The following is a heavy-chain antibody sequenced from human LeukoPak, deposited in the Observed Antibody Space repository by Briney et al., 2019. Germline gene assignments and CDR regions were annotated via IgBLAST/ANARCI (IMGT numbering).Heavy chain of an antibody. V-gene: IGHV4-61*02. CDR3: ARESPYDAFDI. J-gene: IGHJ3*02. Sequence: SETLSLTCSVSGGSISRGNCYWNWIRQPVGKGLEWIGRIFSDGHTNYNPSLKSRVTMSVDTSKNQFSLKLSSVTAADTAVYYCARESPYDAFDIWGQGTMVTVSS. CDR2: IFSDGHT. CDR1: GGSISRGNCY.